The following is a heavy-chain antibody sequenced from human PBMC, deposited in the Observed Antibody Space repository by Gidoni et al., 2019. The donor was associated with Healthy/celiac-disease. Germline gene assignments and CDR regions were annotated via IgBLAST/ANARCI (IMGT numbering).Heavy chain of an antibody. V-gene: IGHV3-7*03. J-gene: IGHJ5*02. CDR3: ASSNWRYNWFDP. Sequence: EVQLVESGGGLVQPGGSLRLSCAASGFTFSSYLMSWVRQAPGKGLEWVANIKQDGSEKYYVDSVKGRFTIAKDNAKNSLYLQMNSLRAEDTAVYYCASSNWRYNWFDPWGQGTLVTVSS. CDR2: IKQDGSEK. CDR1: GFTFSSYL. D-gene: IGHD1-20*01.